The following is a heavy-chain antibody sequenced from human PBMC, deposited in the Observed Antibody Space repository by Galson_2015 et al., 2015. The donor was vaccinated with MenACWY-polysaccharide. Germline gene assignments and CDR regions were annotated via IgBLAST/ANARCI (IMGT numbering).Heavy chain of an antibody. V-gene: IGHV4-34*01. Sequence: LSLTCAVYGGSFTNYFWTWIRQSPEKGLEWIAEINHAGRTTYNTTLRSRVTVSVDPSKNKFSINLTSVTAADTAVYYCARAWSSGYYSDYWGQGIPVTISS. CDR2: INHAGRT. D-gene: IGHD3-22*01. J-gene: IGHJ4*02. CDR1: GGSFTNYF. CDR3: ARAWSSGYYSDY.